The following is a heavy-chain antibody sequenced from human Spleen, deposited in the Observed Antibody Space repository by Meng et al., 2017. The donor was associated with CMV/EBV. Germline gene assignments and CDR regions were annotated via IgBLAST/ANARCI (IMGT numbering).Heavy chain of an antibody. V-gene: IGHV3-11*04. CDR1: GLTFSHAW. CDR3: ARTGGTYSSSTYYFYYGGMDV. D-gene: IGHD3-22*01. CDR2: ISSSGDIV. Sequence: GESLKISCAVSGLTFSHAWMSWVRQAPGKGLEWVSYISSSGDIVYYADSVKGRFTISRDNAKSSLILQMNSLRAEDTAVYYCARTGGTYSSSTYYFYYGGMDVWGLGATVTVSS. J-gene: IGHJ6*02.